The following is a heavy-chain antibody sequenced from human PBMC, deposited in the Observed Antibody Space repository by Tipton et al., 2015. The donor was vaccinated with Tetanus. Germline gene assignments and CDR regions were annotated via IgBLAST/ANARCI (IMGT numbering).Heavy chain of an antibody. CDR3: TRGLPREPFHFDY. Sequence: TLSLTCNVSGASINAGGYLWTWVRQHPGKGLEWIGNIYYFTERTSHTPSFDGRVTISVDTSKNQFSLRLTSVTAADTAVYYCTRGLPREPFHFDYWGQGKLVAVSS. V-gene: IGHV4-31*03. CDR1: GASINAGGYL. D-gene: IGHD1-26*01. CDR2: IYYFTERT. J-gene: IGHJ4*02.